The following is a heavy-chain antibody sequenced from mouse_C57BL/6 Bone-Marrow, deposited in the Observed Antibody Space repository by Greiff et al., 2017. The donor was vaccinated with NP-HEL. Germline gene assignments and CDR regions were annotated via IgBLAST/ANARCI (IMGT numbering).Heavy chain of an antibody. D-gene: IGHD1-1*01. CDR1: GYAFSSSW. CDR3: ARGGGFITTVVAKDYFDY. CDR2: IYPGDGDT. J-gene: IGHJ2*01. V-gene: IGHV1-82*01. Sequence: VQLVESGPELVKPGASVKISCKASGYAFSSSWMNWVKQRPGKGLEWIGRIYPGDGDTNYNGKFKGKATLTADKSSSTAYMQLSSLTSEDSAVYFCARGGGFITTVVAKDYFDYWGQGTTLTVSS.